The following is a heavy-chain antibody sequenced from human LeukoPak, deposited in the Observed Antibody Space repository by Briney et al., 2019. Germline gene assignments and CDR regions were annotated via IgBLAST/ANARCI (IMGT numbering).Heavy chain of an antibody. D-gene: IGHD5-12*01. J-gene: IGHJ4*02. CDR2: ISISGVST. CDR3: AKGLRLADYYFDY. CDR1: GFTFSSYG. V-gene: IGHV3-23*01. Sequence: GGSLRLSCAASGFTFSSYGMHWVRQAPGKGLEWVSTISISGVSTHYADSVRGRFTISRDTSQNTMFLQMNSLRVEDTAVYYCAKGLRLADYYFDYWGQGTLVTVSS.